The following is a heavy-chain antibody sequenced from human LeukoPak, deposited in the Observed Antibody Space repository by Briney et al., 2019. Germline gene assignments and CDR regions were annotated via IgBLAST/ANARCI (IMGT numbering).Heavy chain of an antibody. V-gene: IGHV4-39*01. CDR3: ARREGYCGGDCSYNWFDP. CDR2: VYYTGST. J-gene: IGHJ5*02. CDR1: GGSISSSSYY. D-gene: IGHD2-21*02. Sequence: SETLSLTCTVSGGSISSSSYYWGWIRQPPGKGLEGIGSVYYTGSTYYNPSLKSRVTISVDTSKNQFSLTLTSVTATDTAVYYCARREGYCGGDCSYNWFDPWGQGTLVTVFS.